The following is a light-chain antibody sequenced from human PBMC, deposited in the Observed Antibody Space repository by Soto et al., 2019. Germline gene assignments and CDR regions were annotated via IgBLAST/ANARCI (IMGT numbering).Light chain of an antibody. V-gene: IGKV4-1*01. CDR3: QQYYTTPWA. CDR2: WAS. J-gene: IGKJ1*01. CDR1: QSVLYSANDENY. Sequence: DIVMTQSPASLAVSLGERATINCKSSQSVLYSANDENYLAWYQQKPGQPPKLLIYWASTRESGVPDRFSGSGSRTDFTLTISSLQAEDLAVYYCQQYYTTPWAFGQGTKVEI.